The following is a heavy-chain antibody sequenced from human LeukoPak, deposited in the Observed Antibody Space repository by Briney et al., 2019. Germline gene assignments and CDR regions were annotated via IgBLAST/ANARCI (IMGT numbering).Heavy chain of an antibody. Sequence: SETLSLTCTVSGASISTYYWSWIRQPAGKGLEWIGRSYTSGSTNYNPSLKSRVTISVDTSKNQFSLKLSSVTAADTAVYYCARPRKDSSGWYNFDYWGQGTLVTVSS. CDR3: ARPRKDSSGWYNFDY. CDR2: SYTSGST. V-gene: IGHV4-4*07. CDR1: GASISTYY. J-gene: IGHJ4*02. D-gene: IGHD6-19*01.